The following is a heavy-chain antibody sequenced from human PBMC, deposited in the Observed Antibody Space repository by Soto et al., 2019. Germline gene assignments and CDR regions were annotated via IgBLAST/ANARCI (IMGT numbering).Heavy chain of an antibody. CDR1: GYTFTSYG. Sequence: GASVKVSCKASGYTFTSYGISWVRQAPGQRLEWMGWISAYNGNTNYAQKLQGRVTMTTDTSTSTAYMELRSLRSDDTAVYYCAREGEDIVVVPAAMRGYYYYYYMDVWGKGTTVTASS. CDR2: ISAYNGNT. D-gene: IGHD2-2*01. CDR3: AREGEDIVVVPAAMRGYYYYYYMDV. V-gene: IGHV1-18*01. J-gene: IGHJ6*03.